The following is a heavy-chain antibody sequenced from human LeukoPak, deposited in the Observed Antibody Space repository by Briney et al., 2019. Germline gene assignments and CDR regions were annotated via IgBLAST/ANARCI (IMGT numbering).Heavy chain of an antibody. CDR3: ARAVGRFDY. D-gene: IGHD3-16*01. Sequence: GMSLRLSRAASGFTFNVYGIRWVRQAPGKWLEWVAVIWNDGSNKYYADSVKGRFTISRDNSKDTLYLQMNSLRVEDTAVYYCARAVGRFDYWGQGTLVTVSS. V-gene: IGHV3-33*01. CDR2: IWNDGSNK. CDR1: GFTFNVYG. J-gene: IGHJ4*02.